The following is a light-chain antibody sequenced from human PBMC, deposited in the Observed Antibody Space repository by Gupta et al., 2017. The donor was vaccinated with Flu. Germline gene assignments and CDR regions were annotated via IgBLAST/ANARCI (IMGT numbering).Light chain of an antibody. Sequence: EIVLTPSPGSLSFTHEEGATLSCRARHYMGIGYLAWYQQKRGQAPRLLINETARRATDIPDRFSGSGCRADFTLTISRLEPEDIAVYYCQQYDTAPPTFGPGTKVDVK. CDR1: HYMGIGY. CDR2: ETA. J-gene: IGKJ3*01. V-gene: IGKV3-20*01. CDR3: QQYDTAPPT.